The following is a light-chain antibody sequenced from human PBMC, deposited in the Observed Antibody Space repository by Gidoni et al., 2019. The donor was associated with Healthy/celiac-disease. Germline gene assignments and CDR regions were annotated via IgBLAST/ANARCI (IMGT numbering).Light chain of an antibody. J-gene: IGKJ4*01. CDR1: QSIISY. CDR3: QQSYSTT. Sequence: DIHLTQSPSSLSASVGDRVTITCRASQSIISYLNLYQQKPGKAPKLLIYAASSLQSGVPARFSGSGSGIDFTLTSRSLQPEDFAKYYWQQSYSTTFXGXTKVEIK. V-gene: IGKV1-39*01. CDR2: AAS.